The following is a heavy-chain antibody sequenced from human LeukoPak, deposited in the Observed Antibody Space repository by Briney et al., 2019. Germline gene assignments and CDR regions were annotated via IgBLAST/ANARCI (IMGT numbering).Heavy chain of an antibody. D-gene: IGHD2-15*01. CDR1: GGTFSSYA. J-gene: IGHJ5*02. Sequence: SVKVSCKASGGTFSSYAISWVRQAPGQGPEWMGGIIPIFGTANYAQKFQGRVTITTDESTSTAYMELSSLRSEDTAVYYCARVGGCSGGSCYYRNWFDPWGQGTLVTVSS. CDR3: ARVGGCSGGSCYYRNWFDP. V-gene: IGHV1-69*05. CDR2: IIPIFGTA.